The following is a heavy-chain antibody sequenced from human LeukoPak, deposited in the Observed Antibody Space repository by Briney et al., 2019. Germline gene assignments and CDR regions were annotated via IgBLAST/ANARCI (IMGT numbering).Heavy chain of an antibody. CDR1: GYTFTSYG. CDR2: ISAYNGNT. Sequence: GASVTVSCKASGYTFTSYGISWVRQAPGQGLEWMGWISAYNGNTNYAQKLQGRVTMTTDTSTSKAYMELRSLRSDDTAVYYCARDDYNAMYYYGMDVWGQGTTVTVSS. CDR3: ARDDYNAMYYYGMDV. J-gene: IGHJ6*02. V-gene: IGHV1-18*01. D-gene: IGHD4-11*01.